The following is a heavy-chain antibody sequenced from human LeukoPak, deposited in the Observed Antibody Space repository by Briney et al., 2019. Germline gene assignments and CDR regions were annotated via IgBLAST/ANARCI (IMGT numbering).Heavy chain of an antibody. Sequence: GGSLRLSCAASGFTFSSYEMNWVRQAPGKGLEWLSYISSSGSAIYYADSVKGRFTISRDNAKNSLYLQMNSLRAVDTAVYYCAKGGYFYDSSDAYWGQGTLVTVSS. D-gene: IGHD3-22*01. V-gene: IGHV3-48*03. CDR1: GFTFSSYE. J-gene: IGHJ4*02. CDR2: ISSSGSAI. CDR3: AKGGYFYDSSDAY.